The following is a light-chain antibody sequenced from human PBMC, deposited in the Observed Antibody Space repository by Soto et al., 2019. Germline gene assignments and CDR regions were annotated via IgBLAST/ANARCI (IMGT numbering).Light chain of an antibody. V-gene: IGKV3-20*01. CDR2: GTS. CDR3: QQYGSPPIT. CDR1: RSVSNNY. J-gene: IGKJ5*01. Sequence: EIVLTQSPGTLSLSPAERSTLSCMASRSVSNNYLAWSQQNPRQAPRLLMSGTSNRATGTPARFSGSRSGTDFTLTISRLEPEDFAVYYCQQYGSPPITFGQGTRLEI.